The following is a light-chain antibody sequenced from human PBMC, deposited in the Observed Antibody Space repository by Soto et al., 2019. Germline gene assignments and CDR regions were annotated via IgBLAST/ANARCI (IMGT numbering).Light chain of an antibody. V-gene: IGKV3-20*01. CDR2: VAS. J-gene: IGKJ2*01. CDR3: QQYGRSPYT. Sequence: EIGLTQSPGTLSLSPGERATLSCRASQSVTSNYLAWYQQKPGQAPRLLIFVASSRATGIPDRYSGSGSGTDFTLTISGLEPEDFSLYYCQQYGRSPYTFGQGTTLEMK. CDR1: QSVTSNY.